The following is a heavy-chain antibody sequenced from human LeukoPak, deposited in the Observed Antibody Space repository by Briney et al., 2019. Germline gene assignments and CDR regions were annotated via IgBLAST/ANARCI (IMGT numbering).Heavy chain of an antibody. CDR3: ATTPGIAVSDC. Sequence: PGGSLRLSCAASGFTFSSYSMNWVRQAPGKGLEWVSSISSSSYIYYADSVKGRFTISRDNAKNSLYLQMNSLRAEDTAVYYCATTPGIAVSDCWGQGTLVTVSS. D-gene: IGHD6-19*01. V-gene: IGHV3-21*01. CDR1: GFTFSSYS. J-gene: IGHJ4*02. CDR2: ISSSSYI.